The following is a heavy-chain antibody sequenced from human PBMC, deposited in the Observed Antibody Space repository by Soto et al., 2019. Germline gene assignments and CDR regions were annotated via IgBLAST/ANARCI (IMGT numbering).Heavy chain of an antibody. J-gene: IGHJ3*02. D-gene: IGHD3-22*01. CDR1: GGTFVIYA. CDR3: ARYYYDSSGYPHAFDI. Sequence: QVHLVQSWAEVRKPGSSVKVSCKASGGTFVIYAFTWVRQAPGQGLEWMGGINPVFGTANNAQKFQGRVTITADVSTNTPYRELSSLRPAATAVYYCARYYYDSSGYPHAFDIWGQGTLVTVSS. CDR2: INPVFGTA. V-gene: IGHV1-69*01.